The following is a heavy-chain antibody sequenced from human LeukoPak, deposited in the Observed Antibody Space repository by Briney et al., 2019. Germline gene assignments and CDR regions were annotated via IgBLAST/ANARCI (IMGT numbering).Heavy chain of an antibody. CDR3: ARVTAAGHIPLEY. D-gene: IGHD6-19*01. V-gene: IGHV1-18*01. CDR2: ISGYNGNT. Sequence: ASVKVSCNASGYSFTSYGISWVRQAPGQGLEWMGWISGYNGNTNYAQKVQGRVTMTTDTSTSTAYMELRSLKSDDTAVYYCARVTAAGHIPLEYWGQGTLVTVSS. CDR1: GYSFTSYG. J-gene: IGHJ4*02.